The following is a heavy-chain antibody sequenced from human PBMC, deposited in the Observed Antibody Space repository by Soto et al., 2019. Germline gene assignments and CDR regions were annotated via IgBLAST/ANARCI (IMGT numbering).Heavy chain of an antibody. Sequence: VHLVESGGGLVKPGQSLSLSCGPSGFTICDHAVAWFRQAPGKGLEWLSLITSQAYGGTTEYAAAVKGRFTISRDDSKGLAYLQMSSLKTEDTAIYYGSSSSSWRYYFDFWGQGTLVPVSS. CDR3: SSSSSWRYYFDF. CDR2: ITSQAYGGTT. CDR1: GFTICDHA. J-gene: IGHJ4*02. D-gene: IGHD6-13*01. V-gene: IGHV3-49*05.